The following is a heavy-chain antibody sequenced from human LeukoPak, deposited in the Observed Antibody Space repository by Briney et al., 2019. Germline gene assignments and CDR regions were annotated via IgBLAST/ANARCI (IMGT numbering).Heavy chain of an antibody. CDR1: GFTFSNAW. V-gene: IGHV3-15*01. Sequence: GGSLRLSRAASGFTFSNAWMNWVRQTPWEGLEWVGRIKSNPDGGTTDYAAPMKGRFTISRDDSENTLFLQMNSLKPEDSALYYCTTGRGLLGPLDYWGQGTLVTVSS. CDR3: TTGRGLLGPLDY. CDR2: IKSNPDGGTT. J-gene: IGHJ4*02. D-gene: IGHD3-10*01.